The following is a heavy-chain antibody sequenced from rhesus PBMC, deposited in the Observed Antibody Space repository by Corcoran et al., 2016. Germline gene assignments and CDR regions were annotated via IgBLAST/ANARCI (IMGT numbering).Heavy chain of an antibody. Sequence: QVKLQQWGEGLMKPSETLSLTCAVYGGSISGYYYWSWIPQAPGKGLEWIGKMDGKHENTNYIPSLKKRVTISKDTSKNQFSLKVSSVTAADTAGYYCARDGVLKTFDVWGPGVLVTVSS. CDR1: GGSISGYYY. J-gene: IGHJ5-1*01. V-gene: IGHV4-73*01. CDR2: MDGKHENT. D-gene: IGHD3-22*01. CDR3: ARDGVLKTFDV.